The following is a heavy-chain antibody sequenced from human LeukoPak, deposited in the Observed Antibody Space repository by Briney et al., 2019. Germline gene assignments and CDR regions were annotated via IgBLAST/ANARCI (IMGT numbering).Heavy chain of an antibody. Sequence: GGSLRLSCAASGFIFNNYGLVWVRQAPGKGLEWVSAISNDGGGTTYADSVKGRFTISRDNSKNTLYLQMNSLRAEDTAVYYCAKAAGRDYYYYYYMDVWGKGTTVTVSS. CDR1: GFIFNNYG. D-gene: IGHD6-13*01. V-gene: IGHV3-23*01. J-gene: IGHJ6*03. CDR2: ISNDGGGT. CDR3: AKAAGRDYYYYYYMDV.